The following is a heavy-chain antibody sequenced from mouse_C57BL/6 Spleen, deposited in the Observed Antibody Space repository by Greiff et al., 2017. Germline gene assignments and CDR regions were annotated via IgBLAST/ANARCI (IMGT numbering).Heavy chain of an antibody. D-gene: IGHD1-1*01. J-gene: IGHJ2*01. CDR1: GFTFSNYW. V-gene: IGHV6-3*01. CDR2: IRLKSDNYAT. CDR3: TLYYYGSSYGCDY. Sequence: EVKVEESGGGLVQPGGSMKLSCVASGFTFSNYWMNWFRQSPEKGLEWVAQIRLKSDNYATHYAESVKGRFTISRDDSKSSVYLQMNNLRAEDTGIYYCTLYYYGSSYGCDYWGQGTTLTGSS.